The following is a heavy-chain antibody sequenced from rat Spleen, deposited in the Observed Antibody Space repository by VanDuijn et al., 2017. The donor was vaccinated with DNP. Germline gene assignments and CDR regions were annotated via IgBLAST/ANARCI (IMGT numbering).Heavy chain of an antibody. CDR2: INSAGST. J-gene: IGHJ1*01. CDR1: GFSITRNY. Sequence: EVQLQESGPGLVKPSQSLSLTCSVTGFSITRNYWAWIRELPGNKLEWMGSINSAGSTNYNPSLKGRISITRDTSKNQFFLQLNSVTTEDTAIYYCARGNDGFFPNWYFDFWGPGTMVTESS. V-gene: IGHV3-3*01. D-gene: IGHD1-12*03. CDR3: ARGNDGFFPNWYFDF.